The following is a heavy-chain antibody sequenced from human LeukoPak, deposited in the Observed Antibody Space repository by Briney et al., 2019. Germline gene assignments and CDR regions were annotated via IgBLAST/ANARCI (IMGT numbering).Heavy chain of an antibody. CDR1: GGSFSDYY. CDR3: ARGRGAQNWFDP. J-gene: IGHJ5*02. CDR2: ISHSGSA. V-gene: IGHV4-34*01. D-gene: IGHD1-26*01. Sequence: PSETLSLTCAVYGGSFSDYYWNWIRQPPGKGLEWVGEISHSGSATYSPSLKSRLTISVDKSKNQFSLKLTSVTAADTAVYYCARGRGAQNWFDPWGQGTLVTVSS.